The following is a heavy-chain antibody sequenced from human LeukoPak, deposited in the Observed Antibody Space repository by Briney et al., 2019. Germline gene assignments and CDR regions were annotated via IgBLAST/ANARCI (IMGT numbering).Heavy chain of an antibody. D-gene: IGHD5-18*01. CDR1: GFTFNRYN. CDR2: ISTSSSYI. Sequence: PGGSLRLSCAASGFTFNRYNMNWVRRAPGKGLEWVSSISTSSSYIYYADSVRGRFTISRDNAKNSLYLQMNSLRAEDTAVYSCARDFSYGYSAFDIWGQGTMVTVSS. V-gene: IGHV3-21*01. CDR3: ARDFSYGYSAFDI. J-gene: IGHJ3*02.